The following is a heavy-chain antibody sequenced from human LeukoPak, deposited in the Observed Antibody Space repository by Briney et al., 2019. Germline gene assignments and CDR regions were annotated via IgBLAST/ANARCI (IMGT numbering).Heavy chain of an antibody. J-gene: IGHJ4*02. CDR2: ISDNGGST. CDR1: GFTLSNYA. Sequence: GGSLRLSCAASGFTLSNYAMSWVRQAPGQGLEWVSTISDNGGSTHYADSVKGRFTLPRDNSKSTLSLQMNSLRDDDTALYYCATQNFDYWGPGTLVTVSS. V-gene: IGHV3-23*01. CDR3: ATQNFDY.